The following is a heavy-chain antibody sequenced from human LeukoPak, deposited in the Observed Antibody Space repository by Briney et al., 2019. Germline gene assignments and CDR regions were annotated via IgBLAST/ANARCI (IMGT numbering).Heavy chain of an antibody. CDR2: ISSNGGST. CDR1: GFTFSSYA. J-gene: IGHJ6*03. D-gene: IGHD2-8*01. V-gene: IGHV3-64*01. CDR3: AKVGRDCTNGVCYVRYYYMDV. Sequence: PGGSLRLSCAASGFTFSSYAMHWVRQAPGKGLEYVSAISSNGGSTYYANSVKGRFTISRDNSKNTLYLQMGSLRAEDTAVYHCAKVGRDCTNGVCYVRYYYMDVWGKGTTVTVSS.